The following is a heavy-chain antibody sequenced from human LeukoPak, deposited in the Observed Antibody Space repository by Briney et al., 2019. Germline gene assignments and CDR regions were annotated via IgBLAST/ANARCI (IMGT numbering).Heavy chain of an antibody. CDR3: ARGKSAAYDYSWIDY. CDR2: IHASGST. Sequence: SPTLSLTCPVTGGSISAYYWSWIRQPAGRGLEWIVCIHASGSTRYNPSLKSRVSLSVDTTKNQFSLKLTSVTAAETALFFCARGKSAAYDYSWIDYWGQGTLVTVSS. D-gene: IGHD5-12*01. J-gene: IGHJ4*02. CDR1: GGSISAYY. V-gene: IGHV4-4*07.